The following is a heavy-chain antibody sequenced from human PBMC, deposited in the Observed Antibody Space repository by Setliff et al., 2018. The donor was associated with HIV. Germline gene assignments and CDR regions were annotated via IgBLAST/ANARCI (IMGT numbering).Heavy chain of an antibody. CDR2: ISIGSGAAI. Sequence: LSLSCAASGFTFRNYNFNWVRQAPGRGLEWVSSISIGSGAAIYYAESVQGRFTVSRDNSKNSLYLQMNSLRVEDTVVYYCARDYLYYNMYNGSPVYGMDVWGQGTTVTVSS. CDR1: GFTFRNYN. D-gene: IGHD3-10*01. CDR3: ARDYLYYNMYNGSPVYGMDV. V-gene: IGHV3-48*03. J-gene: IGHJ6*02.